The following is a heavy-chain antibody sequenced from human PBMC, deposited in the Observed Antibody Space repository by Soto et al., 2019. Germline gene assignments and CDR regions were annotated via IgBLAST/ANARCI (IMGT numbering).Heavy chain of an antibody. V-gene: IGHV3-30*18. CDR2: VSFDGTNK. CDR1: GFTFSSHG. D-gene: IGHD3-22*01. J-gene: IGHJ1*01. Sequence: QVHLVESGGGVVQPGMTLRLSCTASGFTFSSHGMHWVRQAPGKGLEWVAVVSFDGTNKNYADSVRGRFTISRDNSKNTLYLQMSSLRAEYTAVYYCANGDSSGFEYFQSWGQGTLVTVSS. CDR3: ANGDSSGFEYFQS.